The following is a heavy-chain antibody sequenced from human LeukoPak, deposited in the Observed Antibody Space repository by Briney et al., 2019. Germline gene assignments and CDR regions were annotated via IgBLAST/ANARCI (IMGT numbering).Heavy chain of an antibody. V-gene: IGHV1-69*05. CDR2: IIPIFGTA. CDR3: ARAISGISYSDPFDY. J-gene: IGHJ4*02. CDR1: GGTFSSYA. Sequence: SVKVSCKASGGTFSSYAISWVRQAPGQGLEWMGGIIPIFGTANYAQKFQGRVTITTDESTSTAYMELSSLRSEDTAVYYCARAISGISYSDPFDYWGQGTLVTVSS. D-gene: IGHD1-26*01.